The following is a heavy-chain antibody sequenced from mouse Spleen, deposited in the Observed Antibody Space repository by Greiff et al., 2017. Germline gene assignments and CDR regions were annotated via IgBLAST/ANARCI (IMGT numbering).Heavy chain of an antibody. Sequence: QVQLKESGAELVRPGASVKLSCKASGYTFTDYYINWVKQRPGQGLEWIARIYPGSGNTYYNEKFKGKATLTAEKSSSTAYMQLSSLTSEDSAVYFCARCLLYYGSSYDYAMDYWGQGTSVTVSS. V-gene: IGHV1-76*01. CDR2: IYPGSGNT. D-gene: IGHD1-1*01. CDR3: ARCLLYYGSSYDYAMDY. J-gene: IGHJ4*01. CDR1: GYTFTDYY.